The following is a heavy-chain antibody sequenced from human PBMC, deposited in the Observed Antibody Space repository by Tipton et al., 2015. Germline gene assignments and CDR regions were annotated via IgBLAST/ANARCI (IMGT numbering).Heavy chain of an antibody. CDR2: IKPDGSES. V-gene: IGHV3-7*01. CDR3: ARSGGYGWDF. CDR1: GFTFSDHY. Sequence: SLRLSCAASGFTFSDHYMDWVRQAPGKGLEWVANIKPDGSESYYLDSVKGRFTFFRDNAKNSLHLQLNNLRAEDTAVYYCARSGGYGWDFWGQGTLVTVSP. D-gene: IGHD5-12*01. J-gene: IGHJ4*02.